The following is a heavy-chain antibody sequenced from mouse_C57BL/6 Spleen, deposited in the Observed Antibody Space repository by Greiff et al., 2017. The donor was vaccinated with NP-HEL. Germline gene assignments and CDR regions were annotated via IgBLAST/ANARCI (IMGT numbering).Heavy chain of an antibody. CDR3: ASQTGIYAMDY. Sequence: QVHVKQSGAELARPGASVKLSCKASGYTFTSYGISWVKQRTGQGLEWIGEIYPRSGNTYYNEKFKGKATLTADKSSSTAYMELRSLTSEDSAVYVCASQTGIYAMDYWGQGTSVTVSS. D-gene: IGHD4-1*01. CDR2: IYPRSGNT. V-gene: IGHV1-81*01. J-gene: IGHJ4*01. CDR1: GYTFTSYG.